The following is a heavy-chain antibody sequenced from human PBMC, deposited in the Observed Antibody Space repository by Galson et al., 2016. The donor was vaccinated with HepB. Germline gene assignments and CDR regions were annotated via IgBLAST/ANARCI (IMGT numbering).Heavy chain of an antibody. D-gene: IGHD3-3*01. CDR2: ISYDGSNK. J-gene: IGHJ5*02. CDR1: GFTFKTYG. CDR3: ARDSFTIFGVTPNWFDP. Sequence: SLRLFCAASGFTFKTYGIHWGRQAPGKGLEWVAVISYDGSNKYYADSVKGRFTMSRDNSKNTLYLQMNSLRAEDTAVYYCARDSFTIFGVTPNWFDPWGQGTLVTVSS. V-gene: IGHV3-30*03.